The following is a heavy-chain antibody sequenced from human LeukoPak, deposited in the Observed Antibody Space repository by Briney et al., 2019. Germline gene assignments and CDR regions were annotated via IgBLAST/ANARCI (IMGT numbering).Heavy chain of an antibody. CDR1: GFTFDDYA. D-gene: IGHD3-10*01. Sequence: SGGSLRLSCAASGFTFDDYAMHRVRQAPGKGLEWVSGISWNSGSIGYADSVKGRFTISRDNAKNSLYLQMNSLRAEDTAVYYCARFGSGSVDAFDIWGQGTMVTVSS. V-gene: IGHV3-9*01. CDR2: ISWNSGSI. J-gene: IGHJ3*02. CDR3: ARFGSGSVDAFDI.